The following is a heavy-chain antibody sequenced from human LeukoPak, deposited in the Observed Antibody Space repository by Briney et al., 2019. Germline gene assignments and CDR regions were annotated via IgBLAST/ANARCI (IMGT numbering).Heavy chain of an antibody. V-gene: IGHV3-7*01. CDR2: IKQDGSEK. CDR1: GFTFSSYS. D-gene: IGHD1-26*01. J-gene: IGHJ3*02. Sequence: QSGGSLRLSCAASGFTFSSYSMSWVRQAPGKGLEWVANIKQDGSEKYYVDSVKGRFTISRDNAKNSLYLQMNSLRAEDTAVYYCARDKREPRYAFDIWGQGTMVTVSS. CDR3: ARDKREPRYAFDI.